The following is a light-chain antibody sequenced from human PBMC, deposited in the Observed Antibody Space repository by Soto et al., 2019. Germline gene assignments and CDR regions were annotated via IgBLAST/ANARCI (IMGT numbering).Light chain of an antibody. Sequence: EIVMTQSPATLSVSPGERATLSCRASQSVSNNLAWYQHKPGQAPRLLIFGASTRATGIPVRFSGSGSGTELTLTIVGLQSEDSAVYCCDRYHHLQLTFGGGTKVEIK. CDR1: QSVSNN. J-gene: IGKJ4*01. V-gene: IGKV3-15*01. CDR3: DRYHHLQLT. CDR2: GAS.